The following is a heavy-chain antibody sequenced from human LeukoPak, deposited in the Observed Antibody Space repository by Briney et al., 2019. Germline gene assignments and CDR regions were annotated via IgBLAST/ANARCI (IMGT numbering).Heavy chain of an antibody. J-gene: IGHJ6*02. D-gene: IGHD3-10*01. Sequence: GESLQISCKGSGYSFTDYWIGWVRQMPGKGLECMGIIHPIDSDTRYSPSLQGQVTISADKSISTAYLQWSSLKASDTAMYYRARVGRGGYCYGMDVWGQGTTVTVSS. CDR3: ARVGRGGYCYGMDV. CDR2: IHPIDSDT. CDR1: GYSFTDYW. V-gene: IGHV5-51*01.